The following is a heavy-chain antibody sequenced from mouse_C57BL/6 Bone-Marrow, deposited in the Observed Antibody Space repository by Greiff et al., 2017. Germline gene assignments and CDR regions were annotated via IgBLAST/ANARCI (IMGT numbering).Heavy chain of an antibody. V-gene: IGHV1-26*01. Sequence: EVQLQQSGPELVKPGASVKISCKASGYTFTDYYMNWVKQSHGKSLEWIGDINPNNGGTSYNQKFKGTATLTVYKSSSTAYMELRSLTSEDSAVYYCARWGDYPYAMDYWGQGTSVTVSS. J-gene: IGHJ4*01. CDR3: ARWGDYPYAMDY. CDR2: INPNNGGT. CDR1: GYTFTDYY. D-gene: IGHD2-4*01.